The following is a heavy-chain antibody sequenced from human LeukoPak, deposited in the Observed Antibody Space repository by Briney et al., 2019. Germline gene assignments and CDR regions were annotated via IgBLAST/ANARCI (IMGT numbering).Heavy chain of an antibody. V-gene: IGHV4-39*07. CDR1: GDSISTSNSY. D-gene: IGHD6-25*01. Sequence: SETLSLTCTVSGDSISTSNSYWGWIRQPPGKGLEWIGEVYPSGSTNYSPSLKSRVTISVDKSKNQFSLTLSSVTAADTAVYFCGTTEHDSGDYWGQGTLVTVSS. CDR2: VYPSGST. J-gene: IGHJ4*02. CDR3: GTTEHDSGDY.